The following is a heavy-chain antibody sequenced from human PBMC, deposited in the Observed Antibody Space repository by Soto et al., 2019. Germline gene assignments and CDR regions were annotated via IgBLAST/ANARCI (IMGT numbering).Heavy chain of an antibody. CDR2: IIPILGIT. D-gene: IGHD3-3*02. Sequence: ASVKVSCKASGGTFSSYAISWVRQAPGQGLEWMGRIIPILGITNYAQKFQGRVTITTDKSTSTAYMELRSLRSDDTAVYYCARGPHLALYLDSWGQGTLDTVSS. J-gene: IGHJ4*02. CDR1: GGTFSSYA. CDR3: ARGPHLALYLDS. V-gene: IGHV1-69*04.